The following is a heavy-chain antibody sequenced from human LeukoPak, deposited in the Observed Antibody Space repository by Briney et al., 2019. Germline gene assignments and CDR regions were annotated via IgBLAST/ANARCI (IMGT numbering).Heavy chain of an antibody. Sequence: PSETLSLTCTVSGGSISSSTYYWGWIRQPPGNGLEWIGSIYYSGSTYYNPSLKSRVTISVDTSKNQFSLKLSSVTAADTAVYFCARPTFSGYYSGPFDIWGQGTIVTVSS. CDR3: ARPTFSGYYSGPFDI. D-gene: IGHD3-22*01. CDR1: GGSISSSTYY. J-gene: IGHJ3*02. CDR2: IYYSGST. V-gene: IGHV4-39*01.